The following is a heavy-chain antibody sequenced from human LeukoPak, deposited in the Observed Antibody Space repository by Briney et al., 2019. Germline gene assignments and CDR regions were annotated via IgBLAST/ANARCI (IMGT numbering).Heavy chain of an antibody. CDR3: ARDPERGRVY. J-gene: IGHJ4*02. V-gene: IGHV3-23*01. Sequence: GGSLRLSCEASGFTFRTSGMSWVRQAPGKGLEWVSAISGSGVSTYYADSVKGRFTISRDNSKNTLYLQMNSLRAEDTAVYYCARDPERGRVYWGQGTLVTVSS. CDR1: GFTFRTSG. D-gene: IGHD3-16*01. CDR2: ISGSGVST.